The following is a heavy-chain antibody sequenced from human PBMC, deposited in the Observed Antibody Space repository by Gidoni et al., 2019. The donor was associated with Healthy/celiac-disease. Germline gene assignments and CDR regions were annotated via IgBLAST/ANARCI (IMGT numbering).Heavy chain of an antibody. V-gene: IGHV1-24*01. CDR1: GSTLTELP. D-gene: IGHD2-15*01. CDR3: ATGEGRYCSGGSCPPYV. J-gene: IGHJ4*02. Sequence: QVQLVQSGAEVKKPGASVKVSCKVSGSTLTELPMNWVRQAPGKGLEWMGGFDPEDGETIYAQKFQGRVTMTEDTSTDTAYMELSSLRSEDTAVYYCATGEGRYCSGGSCPPYVWGQGTLVTVSS. CDR2: FDPEDGET.